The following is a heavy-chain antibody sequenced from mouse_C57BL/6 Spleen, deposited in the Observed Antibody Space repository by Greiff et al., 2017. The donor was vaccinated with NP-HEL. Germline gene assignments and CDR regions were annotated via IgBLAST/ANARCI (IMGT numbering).Heavy chain of an antibody. Sequence: QVQLQQPGAELVRPGTSVKLSCKASGYTFTSYGMHWVKQRPGQGLEWIGVIDPSDSYTNYNQKFKGKATLTVDTSSSTAYMQLSSLTSEDSAVYYCAVYGNYLPYYWGQGTTLTVSS. J-gene: IGHJ2*01. CDR2: IDPSDSYT. V-gene: IGHV1-59*01. CDR1: GYTFTSYG. CDR3: AVYGNYLPYY. D-gene: IGHD2-1*01.